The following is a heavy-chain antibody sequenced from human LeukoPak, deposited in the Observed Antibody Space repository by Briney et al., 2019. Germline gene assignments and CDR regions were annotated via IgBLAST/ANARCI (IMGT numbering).Heavy chain of an antibody. Sequence: ASVKVSCKASGYTFTSYYMHWVRQAPGQGLEWMGIINPSGGSTSYAQKFQGRVTMTRDTSTSTVYMALSSLRSEDTAVYYCARDPVVTSSRGTSGINWFDPWGQGTLVTVSS. CDR1: GYTFTSYY. J-gene: IGHJ5*02. CDR3: ARDPVVTSSRGTSGINWFDP. CDR2: INPSGGST. V-gene: IGHV1-46*01. D-gene: IGHD6-13*01.